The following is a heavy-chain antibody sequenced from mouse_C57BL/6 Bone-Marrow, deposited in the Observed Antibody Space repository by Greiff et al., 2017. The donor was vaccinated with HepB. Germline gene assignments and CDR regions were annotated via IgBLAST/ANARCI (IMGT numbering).Heavy chain of an antibody. J-gene: IGHJ3*01. D-gene: IGHD2-3*01. Sequence: QVQLKESGPGLVAPSQSLSITCTVSGFSLTSYGVDWVRQPPGKGLEWLGVIWGGGSTNYNSALMSRLSISKDNSKSQVFLKMNSLQTDDTAMYYCAKRGHDGYYWFAYWGQGTLVTVSA. CDR2: IWGGGST. CDR3: AKRGHDGYYWFAY. CDR1: GFSLTSYG. V-gene: IGHV2-9*01.